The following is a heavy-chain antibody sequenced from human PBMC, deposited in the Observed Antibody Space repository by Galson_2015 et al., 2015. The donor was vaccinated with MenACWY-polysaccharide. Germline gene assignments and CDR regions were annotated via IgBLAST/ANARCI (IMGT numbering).Heavy chain of an antibody. Sequence: TLSLTCTVSGGSISSGSYYWSWIRQPAGKGLEWIGRIYTSGSTNYNPSLKSRVTISVDTSKNQFSLKLSSVTAADTAVYYCARDSYDYGDSSDYWGQGTLVTVSS. J-gene: IGHJ4*02. D-gene: IGHD4-17*01. V-gene: IGHV4-61*02. CDR3: ARDSYDYGDSSDY. CDR2: IYTSGST. CDR1: GGSISSGSYY.